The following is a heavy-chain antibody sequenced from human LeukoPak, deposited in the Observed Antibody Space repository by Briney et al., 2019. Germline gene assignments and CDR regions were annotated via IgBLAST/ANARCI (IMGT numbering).Heavy chain of an antibody. CDR2: IYYSGST. CDR3: ARVRGSAEFHYMDV. CDR1: GGSISSYY. Sequence: SETLSFTCTVSGGSISSYYWSWIRQPPGKGLEWIGYIYYSGSTNYNPSLKSRVTISVDTSKNQFSLKLSSVTAADTAVYYCARVRGSAEFHYMDVWGKGTTVTVSS. V-gene: IGHV4-59*01. J-gene: IGHJ6*03. D-gene: IGHD2-15*01.